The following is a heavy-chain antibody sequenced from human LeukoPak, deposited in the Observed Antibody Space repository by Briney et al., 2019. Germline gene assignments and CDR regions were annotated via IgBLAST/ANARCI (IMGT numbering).Heavy chain of an antibody. Sequence: PGGSLRLSCAASGFTFDDYGMSWVRQAPGKGLEWVSGINWNGGSTSYADSVKGRFTISRDNAKNTLYLQMNSLRAEDTAVYYCARDVIRRAFDYWGQGTPVTVSS. V-gene: IGHV3-20*04. CDR3: ARDVIRRAFDY. J-gene: IGHJ4*02. CDR2: INWNGGST. D-gene: IGHD3-16*02. CDR1: GFTFDDYG.